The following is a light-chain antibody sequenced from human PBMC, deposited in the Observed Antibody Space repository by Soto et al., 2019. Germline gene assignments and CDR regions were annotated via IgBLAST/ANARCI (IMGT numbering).Light chain of an antibody. J-gene: IGKJ5*01. CDR2: DAS. CDR3: QQRSNWPIT. V-gene: IGKV3D-20*02. CDR1: QSVSSSY. Sequence: EIVLTQSPGTLPLSPGERATLSCMASQSVSSSYLAWYQQKPGQAPRLLIFDASNRATGIPARFSGSGSGTDFTLTISSLEPEDFAVYYCQQRSNWPITFGQGTLLEI.